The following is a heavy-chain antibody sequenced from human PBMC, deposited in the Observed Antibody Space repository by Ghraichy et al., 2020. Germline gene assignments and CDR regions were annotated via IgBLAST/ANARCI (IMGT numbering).Heavy chain of an antibody. V-gene: IGHV1-18*04. CDR3: ARGPVRGDPTYYMDV. CDR1: GYTFTSYG. D-gene: IGHD2-21*02. J-gene: IGHJ6*03. CDR2: ISAYNGNT. Sequence: ASVKVSCKASGYTFTSYGISWVRQAPGQGLEWMGWISAYNGNTNYAQKLQGRVTMTTDTSTSTAYMELRSLRSDDTAVYYCARGPVRGDPTYYMDVWGKGNTVTVSS.